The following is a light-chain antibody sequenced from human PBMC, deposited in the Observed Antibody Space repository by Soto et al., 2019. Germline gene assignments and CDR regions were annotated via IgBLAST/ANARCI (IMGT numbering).Light chain of an antibody. CDR2: GAS. Sequence: EIVLTQSPGTPSLSPGERATLSCRASQSVSNNYLAWYQQKPGQAPRLLIYGASSRATGIPDRFSGSGSGTDFTLTISRLEPEDFAVYYCHQYASSSTFGPGTKVDIK. CDR3: HQYASSST. CDR1: QSVSNNY. J-gene: IGKJ3*01. V-gene: IGKV3-20*01.